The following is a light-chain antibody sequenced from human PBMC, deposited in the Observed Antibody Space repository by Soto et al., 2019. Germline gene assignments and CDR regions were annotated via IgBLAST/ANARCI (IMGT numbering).Light chain of an antibody. V-gene: IGLV2-18*02. CDR2: EVR. Sequence: QSALTQPPSVSGSPGQSVTISCTGTSSDVGSYNRVSWYQQSPGTAPKLMIYEVRVRPSWVPQRFSGSKSGDTASLTISGLQAEDEADYYCSSYASGSTLVFGGGTQVTVL. J-gene: IGLJ2*01. CDR3: SSYASGSTLV. CDR1: SSDVGSYNR.